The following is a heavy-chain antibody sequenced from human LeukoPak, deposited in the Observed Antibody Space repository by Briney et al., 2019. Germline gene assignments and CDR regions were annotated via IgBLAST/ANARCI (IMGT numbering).Heavy chain of an antibody. CDR3: ARDSGSSSWEFDF. Sequence: ASVKVSCKASGYAFTAYYLHWVRQAPGQGLEWMGWINPNSGGTTYAQQFQGRITMTRDTSISTAYMDLTRLTSDDTAVYYCARDSGSSSWEFDFWGQGTLVTVSS. CDR1: GYAFTAYY. CDR2: INPNSGGT. V-gene: IGHV1-2*02. D-gene: IGHD6-13*01. J-gene: IGHJ4*02.